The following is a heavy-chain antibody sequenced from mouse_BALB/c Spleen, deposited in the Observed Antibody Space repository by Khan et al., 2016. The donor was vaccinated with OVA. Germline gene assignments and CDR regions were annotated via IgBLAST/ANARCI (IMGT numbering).Heavy chain of an antibody. CDR1: GYTFTNYG. D-gene: IGHD2-1*01. Sequence: QIQLVQSGPELKKPGETVKISCKASGYTFTNYGMNWVKQAPGKGLKWMGWINTYTGEPTYGDDLKGRFAFSLETSASTAYVQLNNLNNEDTATYFCARFGNYWYFDVWGAGTTVTVSS. CDR2: INTYTGEP. J-gene: IGHJ1*01. CDR3: ARFGNYWYFDV. V-gene: IGHV9-3-1*01.